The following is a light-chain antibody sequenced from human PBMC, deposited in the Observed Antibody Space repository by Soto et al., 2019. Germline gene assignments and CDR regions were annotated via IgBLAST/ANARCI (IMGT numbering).Light chain of an antibody. V-gene: IGKV3-20*01. CDR2: VAS. CDR1: QSVSHNH. Sequence: EIVLTQSPGTLSLSPGERATLSCRASQSVSHNHLAWYQQKPGQAPRLLIYVASNRATAFPDRFSGSGSGTDCTLTISRLEPDDFAVYYCRDYGSSPYSFGQGTKLAIK. CDR3: RDYGSSPYS. J-gene: IGKJ2*01.